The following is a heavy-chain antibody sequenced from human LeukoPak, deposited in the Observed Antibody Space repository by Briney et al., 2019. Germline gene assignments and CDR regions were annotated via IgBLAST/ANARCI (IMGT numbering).Heavy chain of an antibody. CDR3: ARGVTGTTRDRPNEFDY. J-gene: IGHJ4*02. V-gene: IGHV1-69*05. Sequence: ASVKVSCKASGGTFSSYAISWVRQAPGQGLEWMGGIIPIFGTANYAQKFQGRVTITTDESTSTAYMELSSLRSEDTAVYYCARGVTGTTRDRPNEFDYWGQETLVTVSS. CDR1: GGTFSSYA. CDR2: IIPIFGTA. D-gene: IGHD1-7*01.